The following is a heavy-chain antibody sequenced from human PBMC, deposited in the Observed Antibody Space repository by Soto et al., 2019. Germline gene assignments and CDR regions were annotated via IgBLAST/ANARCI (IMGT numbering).Heavy chain of an antibody. CDR3: AKGVHVIASWLGMDV. V-gene: IGHV3-30*18. J-gene: IGHJ6*02. CDR2: ISYDGSNK. CDR1: GFTFSSYV. D-gene: IGHD3-16*02. Sequence: GGSLRLSCAASGFTFSSYVMHWVGQAPGKGLEWVAVISYDGSNKYYADSVKGRFTISRDNSKNTLYLQMNSLRAEDTAVYYCAKGVHVIASWLGMDVWGQGTTVTVSS.